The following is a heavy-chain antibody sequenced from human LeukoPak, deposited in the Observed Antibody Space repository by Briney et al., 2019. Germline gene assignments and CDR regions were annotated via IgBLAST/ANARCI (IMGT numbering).Heavy chain of an antibody. D-gene: IGHD4-17*01. Sequence: SETLSLTCTVSGGSISSGDYYWSWIRQPPGKGLEWIGYIYYSGSTYYNPSLKSRVTISVDTSKSQFSLKLSSVTAADTAVYYCARDEAYGDYGSGLFDYWGQGTLVTVSS. V-gene: IGHV4-30-4*01. J-gene: IGHJ4*02. CDR1: GGSISSGDYY. CDR3: ARDEAYGDYGSGLFDY. CDR2: IYYSGST.